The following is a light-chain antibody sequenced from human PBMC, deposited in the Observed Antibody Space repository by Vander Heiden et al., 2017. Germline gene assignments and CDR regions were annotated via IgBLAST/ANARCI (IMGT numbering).Light chain of an antibody. Sequence: EIVMTQSPATLSVSPGERATLYCRASQSVSSNLAWSQQKPGQAPSLLIYGSSTRATGIPARFSGSRSGTEFTLTISSLQSEDFAVYYCQQDNNWPQIFGQGTRLEIK. CDR1: QSVSSN. V-gene: IGKV3-15*01. CDR3: QQDNNWPQI. CDR2: GSS. J-gene: IGKJ5*01.